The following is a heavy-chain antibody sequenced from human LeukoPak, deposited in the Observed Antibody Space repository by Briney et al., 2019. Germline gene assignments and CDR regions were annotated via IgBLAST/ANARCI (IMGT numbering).Heavy chain of an antibody. J-gene: IGHJ4*02. V-gene: IGHV3-21*01. CDR1: GFSFSSYT. CDR2: ISSSSSYI. D-gene: IGHD2-21*02. CDR3: ARDGRCGGDCYAS. Sequence: GGSLRLSCAASGFSFSSYTMNWVRQAPGKGLEWVSIISSSSSYIYYADSVKGRFTISRDNAKNALYLRMNSLRVEDTAVYYCARDGRCGGDCYASWGQGTLVTVSS.